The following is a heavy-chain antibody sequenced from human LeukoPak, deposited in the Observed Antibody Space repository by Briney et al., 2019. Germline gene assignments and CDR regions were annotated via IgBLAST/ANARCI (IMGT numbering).Heavy chain of an antibody. CDR1: GYIFTEYD. D-gene: IGHD3-16*01. J-gene: IGHJ4*02. Sequence: GASVKVSCKASGYIFTEYDINWVRQAAGQGPESMGWINPNSYNKAYTGKFQGRLTMTTNTSTTTVYMELSSLRSEDTAIYYCARGATFQRQALAYWGQGTLVIVSS. CDR2: INPNSYNK. CDR3: ARGATFQRQALAY. V-gene: IGHV1-8*01.